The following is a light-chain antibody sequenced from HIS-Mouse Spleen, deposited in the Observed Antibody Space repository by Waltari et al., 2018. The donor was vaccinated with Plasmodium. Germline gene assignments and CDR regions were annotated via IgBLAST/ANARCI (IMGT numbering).Light chain of an antibody. CDR1: KLGDKY. Sequence: SYELTQPPSVSVSPGQTASITCSGDKLGDKYACWYQQKPGQSPVLVIYQDSKRPSGIPERFSGSNSGNTATLTISGTQAMDEADYYCCSYAGSYTWVFGGGTKLTVL. J-gene: IGLJ3*02. V-gene: IGLV3-1*01. CDR3: CSYAGSYTWV. CDR2: QDS.